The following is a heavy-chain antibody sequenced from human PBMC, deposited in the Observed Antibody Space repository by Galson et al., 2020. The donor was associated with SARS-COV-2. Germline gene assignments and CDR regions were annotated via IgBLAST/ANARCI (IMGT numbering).Heavy chain of an antibody. CDR2: PDWDGDK. Sequence: DSGPTLIKPTQTLTLTCTFSGFSLTTGGVCVNWIRQPPGRALEWLARPDWDGDKYYSTSLKTRLNISKDTSKNQVVLTMTDMDPVDTARYYCARIDSSGCRGNYWGQGTPVTVSS. J-gene: IGHJ4*02. V-gene: IGHV2-70*11. CDR1: GFSLTTGGVC. CDR3: ARIDSSGCRGNY. D-gene: IGHD6-19*01.